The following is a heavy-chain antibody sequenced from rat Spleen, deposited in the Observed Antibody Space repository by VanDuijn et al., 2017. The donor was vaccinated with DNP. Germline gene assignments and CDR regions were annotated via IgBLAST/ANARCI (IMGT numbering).Heavy chain of an antibody. V-gene: IGHV5-25*01. J-gene: IGHJ2*01. CDR1: GFTFSNYD. CDR2: ISPSGGST. CDR3: ARSKREYGYFDY. Sequence: EVQLVESGGGLVQPGRSLKLSCAASGFTFSNYDMAWVRQAPTKGLEWVASISPSGGSTYYRDSVKGRFTVSRDNAKSSLYLQMDSLRSEDTATYYCARSKREYGYFDYWGQGVMVTVSS. D-gene: IGHD4-1*01.